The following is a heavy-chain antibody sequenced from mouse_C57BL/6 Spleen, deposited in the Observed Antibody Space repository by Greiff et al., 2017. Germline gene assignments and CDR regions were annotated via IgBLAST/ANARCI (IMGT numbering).Heavy chain of an antibody. Sequence: VQLQESGAELVKPGASVKLSCKASGYTFTSYWMHWVKQRPGQGLEWIGMIHPNSGSTNYNEKFKSKATLTVDKSSSTAYMQLSSLTSEDSAVYYCARERGGSRSYLYFDGWGTGTTVTVAS. J-gene: IGHJ1*03. CDR3: ARERGGSRSYLYFDG. V-gene: IGHV1-64*01. CDR1: GYTFTSYW. CDR2: IHPNSGST.